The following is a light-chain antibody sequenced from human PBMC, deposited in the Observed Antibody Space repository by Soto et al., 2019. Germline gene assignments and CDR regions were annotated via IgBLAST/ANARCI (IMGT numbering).Light chain of an antibody. Sequence: EIVLTQSPATLSVSPGERATLFCRASQTVGNTLAWYQQQPGQAPRLLVYGASTTATGIPARFSGSGSGTEFTLTISSLQSEDFAVYYCLHYNDWPRWTFGQGTKVEV. CDR2: GAS. J-gene: IGKJ1*01. CDR3: LHYNDWPRWT. V-gene: IGKV3-15*01. CDR1: QTVGNT.